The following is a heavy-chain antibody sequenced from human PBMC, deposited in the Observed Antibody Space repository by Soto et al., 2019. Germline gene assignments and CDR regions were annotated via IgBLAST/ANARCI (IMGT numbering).Heavy chain of an antibody. CDR2: IYYSGSN. CDR1: GGSISSYY. J-gene: IGHJ5*02. CDR3: ARAGYSSGWYPGNCFDP. Sequence: ETLSLTCTVSGGSISSYYWSLIRQLPGKGLEWIGYIYYSGSNNYNPSLKSRVTISVDTDKNRFSLKLSSVTAEDKAVYYCARAGYSSGWYPGNCFDPWGHGTLVTV. D-gene: IGHD6-19*01. V-gene: IGHV4-59*01.